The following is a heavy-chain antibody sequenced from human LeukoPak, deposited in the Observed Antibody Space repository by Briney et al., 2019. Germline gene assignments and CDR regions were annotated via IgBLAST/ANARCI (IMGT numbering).Heavy chain of an antibody. V-gene: IGHV4-59*08. CDR3: ARLARGNRYGPYDC. CDR1: GGSISSYY. Sequence: SETLSLTCTVSGGSISSYYWSWIRQPPGKGLEWIGYIYYSGSTNYNPSLKSRVTISVDTSKNQFSLRLSSVTAADTAVYYCARLARGNRYGPYDCWGQGTLVTVSS. CDR2: IYYSGST. D-gene: IGHD5-18*01. J-gene: IGHJ4*02.